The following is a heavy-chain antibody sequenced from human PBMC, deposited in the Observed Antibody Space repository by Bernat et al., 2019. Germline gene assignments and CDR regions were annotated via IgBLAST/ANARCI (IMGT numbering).Heavy chain of an antibody. J-gene: IGHJ4*02. Sequence: EVQLVESGGGVVRPGGSLRLSCAASGFTFDDYGMSWVRQAPGKGLEWVSGINWNGGSTGYADSVKGRFTISRDNAKNSLYLQMNSLRAEDTALYYCARDRSGIAAADAPYYFDYWGQGTLVTVSS. CDR2: INWNGGST. V-gene: IGHV3-20*04. CDR1: GFTFDDYG. CDR3: ARDRSGIAAADAPYYFDY. D-gene: IGHD6-13*01.